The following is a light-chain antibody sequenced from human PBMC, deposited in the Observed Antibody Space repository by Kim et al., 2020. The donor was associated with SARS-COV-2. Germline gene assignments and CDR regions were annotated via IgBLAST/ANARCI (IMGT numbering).Light chain of an antibody. J-gene: IGKJ5*01. Sequence: VSPGASSPLSCRSSQTFNTNLSWYQRKPGQAPRVLIYGASTRATGVPARFSGSGSGTEFTLTISSLQSEDFAVYYCQHYHYWRAFGHGTRLEIK. CDR1: QTFNTN. V-gene: IGKV3-15*01. CDR2: GAS. CDR3: QHYHYWRA.